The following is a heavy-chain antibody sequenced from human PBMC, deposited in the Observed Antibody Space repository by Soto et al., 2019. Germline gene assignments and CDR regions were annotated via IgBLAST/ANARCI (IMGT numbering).Heavy chain of an antibody. D-gene: IGHD6-19*01. J-gene: IGHJ3*02. CDR2: ISGSGGST. CDR3: TASSVWYNAFDI. CDR1: GFTFSSYA. Sequence: EVQLLESGGGLVQPGGSLRLSCAASGFTFSSYAMSWVRQAPGKGLEWVSAISGSGGSTYYADSVKGRFTISRDNSKNTLYLQMISLRAEDTAVYYCTASSVWYNAFDIWGEGTMVTVSS. V-gene: IGHV3-23*01.